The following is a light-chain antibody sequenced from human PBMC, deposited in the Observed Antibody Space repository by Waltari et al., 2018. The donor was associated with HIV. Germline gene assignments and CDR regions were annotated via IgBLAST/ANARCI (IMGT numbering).Light chain of an antibody. CDR2: QNS. J-gene: IGLJ2*01. CDR3: QAWDSSSAVV. V-gene: IGLV3-1*01. Sequence: SYELTQPPSVSVSPGQTASITCSGDKLGDTYASWYQQKPVQSPVRVIHQNSKRPSGIPERFSGSNSGDTATLTISGTQAVDEADYYCQAWDSSSAVVFGGGTKLTVL. CDR1: KLGDTY.